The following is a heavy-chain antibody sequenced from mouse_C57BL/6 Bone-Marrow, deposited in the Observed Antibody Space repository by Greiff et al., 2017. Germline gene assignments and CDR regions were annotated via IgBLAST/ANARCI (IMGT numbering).Heavy chain of an antibody. J-gene: IGHJ3*01. CDR3: AKRARWLRGFAD. V-gene: IGHV1-64*01. D-gene: IGHD2-2*01. CDR1: GYTFTSYW. CDR2: IHPNSGST. Sequence: QVQLQQPGAELVKPGASVKLSCKASGYTFTSYWMHWVKQRPGQGLEWIGMIHPNSGSTNYNEKFKSKATLTVDKSSSTAYMQLSSLTSEDSAVYYCAKRARWLRGFADWGQGTLVTVSA.